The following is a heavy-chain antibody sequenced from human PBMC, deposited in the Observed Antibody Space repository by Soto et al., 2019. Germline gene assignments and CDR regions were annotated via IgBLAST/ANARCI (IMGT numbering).Heavy chain of an antibody. J-gene: IGHJ4*02. Sequence: GGSLRLSCTASGFTFGDYAMSWVRQAPGKGLEWVGFIRSKVYGGTTEYAASVKGRFTISRDDSKSIAYLQMNSLKTEDTAVYYCTRVNDSSGYYSPYFDYWGQGTLVTVSS. CDR3: TRVNDSSGYYSPYFDY. D-gene: IGHD3-22*01. CDR2: IRSKVYGGTT. V-gene: IGHV3-49*04. CDR1: GFTFGDYA.